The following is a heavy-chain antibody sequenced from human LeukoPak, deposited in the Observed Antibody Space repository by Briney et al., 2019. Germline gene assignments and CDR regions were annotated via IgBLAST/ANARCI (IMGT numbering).Heavy chain of an antibody. CDR2: INHSGST. D-gene: IGHD3-10*01. V-gene: IGHV4-34*01. Sequence: SETLSLTCAVYGGSFRGYYWSWIPEPPGKGLEWIGEINHSGSTNYNPSLRSRVTISVDTSKNQFSLKLSSVTAADTAVYYCARGRSPYYYGSGSYGYYFDYWGQGTLVTVSS. CDR1: GGSFRGYY. CDR3: ARGRSPYYYGSGSYGYYFDY. J-gene: IGHJ4*02.